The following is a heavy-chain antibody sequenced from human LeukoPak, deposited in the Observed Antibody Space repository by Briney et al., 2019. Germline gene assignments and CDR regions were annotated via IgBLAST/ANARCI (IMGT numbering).Heavy chain of an antibody. CDR1: GFTFSSHG. CDR3: AKEIRPNDC. D-gene: IGHD4-17*01. J-gene: IGHJ4*02. CDR2: ISIGGDTT. V-gene: IGHV3-23*01. Sequence: GGSLRLSCAASGFTFSSHGMCWVRQAPGRGLEWVSSISIGGDTTYSDSVKGRFTISRDNSKNTQYLQLDSLRAEDTAIYYCAKEIRPNDCWGQGTLVTVSS.